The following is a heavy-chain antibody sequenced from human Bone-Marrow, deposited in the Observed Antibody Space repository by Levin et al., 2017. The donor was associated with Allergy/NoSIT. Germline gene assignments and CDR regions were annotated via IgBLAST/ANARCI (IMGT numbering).Heavy chain of an antibody. J-gene: IGHJ4*02. CDR3: ASVGYWGEDCYEPYFHY. V-gene: IGHV4-4*07. D-gene: IGHD2-21*02. Sequence: GSLRLSCTVSGGSISSYYLSWIRQAAGKGLEWIGRIYTSGRTNYNPSLKSRVTMSVDTSRNQVSLKLSSVSAAATAVYYCASVGYWGEDCYEPYFHYWGQGTLVTVSS. CDR1: GGSISSYY. CDR2: IYTSGRT.